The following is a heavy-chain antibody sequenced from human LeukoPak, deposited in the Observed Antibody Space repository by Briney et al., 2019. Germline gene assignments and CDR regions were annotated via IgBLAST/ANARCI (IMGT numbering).Heavy chain of an antibody. CDR3: AKDPTYYGSGSYPDY. Sequence: GGSLRLSCAASGFTFSSYAMSWVRQAPGKGLEWVSAISDSGGSTYYADSVKGRFTISRDNSKNTLYLQMNSLRAEDTAVYYCAKDPTYYGSGSYPDYWGQGTLVTVSS. CDR2: ISDSGGST. CDR1: GFTFSSYA. V-gene: IGHV3-23*01. D-gene: IGHD3-10*01. J-gene: IGHJ4*02.